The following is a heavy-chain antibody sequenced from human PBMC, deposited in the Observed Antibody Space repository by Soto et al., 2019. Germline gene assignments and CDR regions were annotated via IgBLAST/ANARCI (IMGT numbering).Heavy chain of an antibody. CDR2: IIPIFGTA. J-gene: IGHJ6*02. CDR3: ARDRGRVAVASYGMDV. V-gene: IGHV1-69*01. CDR1: GGTFSSYA. Sequence: LVQSGAEVKKPGSSVKVSCXASGGTFSSYAISXXXXXXXXXXXXXVGIIPIFGTANYAQKFQGRVTITADESTSTAYMELSSLRSEDTAVYYCARDRGRVAVASYGMDVWGQGTTVTVSS. D-gene: IGHD6-19*01.